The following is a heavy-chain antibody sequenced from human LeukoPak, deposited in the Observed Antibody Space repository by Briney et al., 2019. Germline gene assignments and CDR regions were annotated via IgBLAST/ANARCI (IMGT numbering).Heavy chain of an antibody. CDR2: INPNSGGT. V-gene: IGHV1-2*02. CDR3: ARDRTHEAVVTYYFDY. CDR1: GYTFTGYY. J-gene: IGHJ4*02. D-gene: IGHD3-22*01. Sequence: GASVKVSCKASGYTFTGYYMHWVRQAPGQGLEWMGWINPNSGGTNYAQKFQGRVTMTKDTSISTAYMELSRLRSDDTAVYYCARDRTHEAVVTYYFDYWGQGTLVTVSS.